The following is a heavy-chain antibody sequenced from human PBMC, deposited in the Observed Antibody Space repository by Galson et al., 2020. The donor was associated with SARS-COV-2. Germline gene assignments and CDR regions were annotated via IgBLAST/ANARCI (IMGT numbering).Heavy chain of an antibody. CDR2: LNHSGST. V-gene: IGHV4-38-2*01. Sequence: SETLSLTCAVPGYSISSGYYWGWIRQPPGKGLEWIGSLNHSGSTYYNPSLRSRVTISLDTSKNQFSLKLSSVTAADTAVYYCARLFGPDFYDAFDFWGQGTMVTVSS. D-gene: IGHD3-3*01. J-gene: IGHJ3*01. CDR3: ARLFGPDFYDAFDF. CDR1: GYSISSGYY.